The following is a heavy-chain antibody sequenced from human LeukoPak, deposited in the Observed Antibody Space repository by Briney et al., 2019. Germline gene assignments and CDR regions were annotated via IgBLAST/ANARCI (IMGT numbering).Heavy chain of an antibody. Sequence: ASVKVSCKASGYTFTSYYMHWVRQAPGQGLEWMGIINPSGGSTKYAQKFQGRVTMTRGTSTSTAYMELSSLRSDDTAVYYCARDLSEGDYWGQGSLVTVSS. CDR1: GYTFTSYY. J-gene: IGHJ4*02. V-gene: IGHV1-46*01. CDR3: ARDLSEGDY. CDR2: INPSGGST.